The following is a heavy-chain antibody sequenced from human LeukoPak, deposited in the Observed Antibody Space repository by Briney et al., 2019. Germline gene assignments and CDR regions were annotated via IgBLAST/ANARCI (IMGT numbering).Heavy chain of an antibody. J-gene: IGHJ4*02. CDR1: GFTFSSYS. Sequence: PGGSLRLSCAASGFTFSSYSMNWARQAPGKGLEWVSSISSSSSYIYYADSVKGRFTISRDNAKNSLYLQMNSLRAEDTAVYYCARMSNWAFDYWGQGTLVTVSS. CDR2: ISSSSSYI. CDR3: ARMSNWAFDY. V-gene: IGHV3-21*01. D-gene: IGHD7-27*01.